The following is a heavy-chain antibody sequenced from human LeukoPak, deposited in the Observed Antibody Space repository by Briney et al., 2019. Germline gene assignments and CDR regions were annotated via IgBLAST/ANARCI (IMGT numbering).Heavy chain of an antibody. CDR2: FDPEDGET. Sequence: GASVKVSCKVSGYTLTELSMHWVRQAPGKGLEWMGGFDPEDGETIYAQKFQGRVTMTEDTSIDTAYMELSSLRSEDTAVYYCATGGYSYTHPLDYWGQGTLVTVSS. J-gene: IGHJ4*02. CDR1: GYTLTELS. D-gene: IGHD5-18*01. V-gene: IGHV1-24*01. CDR3: ATGGYSYTHPLDY.